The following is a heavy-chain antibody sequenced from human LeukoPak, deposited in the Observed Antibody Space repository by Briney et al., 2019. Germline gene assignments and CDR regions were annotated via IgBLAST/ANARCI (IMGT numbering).Heavy chain of an antibody. Sequence: PGRSLRLSCAASGFTFSSYGMHWVRQAPGKGXXXVAVISYDGSNKYYADSVKGRFTISRDNSKNTLYLQMNSLRAEDTAVYYCAKDGESTGAADVWGKGTTVTVSS. D-gene: IGHD4-17*01. CDR3: AKDGESTGAADV. CDR2: ISYDGSNK. CDR1: GFTFSSYG. V-gene: IGHV3-30*18. J-gene: IGHJ6*04.